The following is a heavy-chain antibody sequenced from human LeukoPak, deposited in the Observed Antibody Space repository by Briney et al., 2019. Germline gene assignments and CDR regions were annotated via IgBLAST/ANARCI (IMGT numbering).Heavy chain of an antibody. CDR3: ARTGYSYGYSYYYYGMDV. D-gene: IGHD5-18*01. CDR1: GGSISSYY. J-gene: IGHJ6*02. Sequence: SETLSLTCTVSGGSISSYYWSWIRQPAGKGLEWIGRIYTSGSTNYNPSLKSRVTMSVDTSKNPFSLKLSSVTAADTAVYYCARTGYSYGYSYYYYGMDVWGQGTTVTVSS. V-gene: IGHV4-4*07. CDR2: IYTSGST.